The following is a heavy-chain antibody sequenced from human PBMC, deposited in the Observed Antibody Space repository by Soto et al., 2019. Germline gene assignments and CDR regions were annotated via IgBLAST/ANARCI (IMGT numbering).Heavy chain of an antibody. Sequence: PSETLSLTCTVSGGSISSSSYYWGWIRQPPGKGLEWIGSIYYSGSTYYNPSLKSRVTISVDTPKNQFSLKLSSVTAADTAVYYCARRNTYDAFDIWGQGTMVTVSS. CDR3: ARRNTYDAFDI. J-gene: IGHJ3*02. D-gene: IGHD4-4*01. CDR1: GGSISSSSYY. V-gene: IGHV4-39*01. CDR2: IYYSGST.